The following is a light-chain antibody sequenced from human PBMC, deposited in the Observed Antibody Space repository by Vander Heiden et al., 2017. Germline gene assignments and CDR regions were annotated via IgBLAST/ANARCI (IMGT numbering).Light chain of an antibody. Sequence: SVLTQPPSASGTPGQRVAIHCSGSSSNIGSYPVNWYQQRPGTAPKLLIYSNDQGPSGVPDRFSGSKSGTSASLAISGLQSEDEADYYCAAWDDSLNGPVFGGGTKLTVL. V-gene: IGLV1-44*01. CDR2: SND. CDR3: AAWDDSLNGPV. J-gene: IGLJ2*01. CDR1: SSNIGSYP.